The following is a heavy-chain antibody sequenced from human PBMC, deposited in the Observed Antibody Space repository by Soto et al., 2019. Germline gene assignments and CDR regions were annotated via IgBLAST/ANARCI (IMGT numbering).Heavy chain of an antibody. D-gene: IGHD6-6*01. Sequence: TLSLTCTVSGVSISSGGYYWSWIRQHPGKGLEWIGYIYYSGSTYYNPSLKSRVTISVDTSKNQFSLKLSSVTAADTAVYYCARDLGPRATRGGLRSNWFDPWGQGTLVTVSS. CDR3: ARDLGPRATRGGLRSNWFDP. J-gene: IGHJ5*02. V-gene: IGHV4-31*03. CDR1: GVSISSGGYY. CDR2: IYYSGST.